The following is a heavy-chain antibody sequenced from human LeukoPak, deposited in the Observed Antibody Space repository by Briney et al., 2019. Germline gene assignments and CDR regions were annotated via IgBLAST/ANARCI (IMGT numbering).Heavy chain of an antibody. J-gene: IGHJ4*02. Sequence: GRSLRLSCAASGFTFSSYAMHWVRQAPGKGLEWVAVISYDGSNKYYADSVKGRFTISRDNSKNTLYLQMNSLRAEDTAVYYCARGGYSSGWYLWVTGGVDYWGQGTLVTVSS. V-gene: IGHV3-30-3*01. CDR2: ISYDGSNK. CDR3: ARGGYSSGWYLWVTGGVDY. CDR1: GFTFSSYA. D-gene: IGHD6-19*01.